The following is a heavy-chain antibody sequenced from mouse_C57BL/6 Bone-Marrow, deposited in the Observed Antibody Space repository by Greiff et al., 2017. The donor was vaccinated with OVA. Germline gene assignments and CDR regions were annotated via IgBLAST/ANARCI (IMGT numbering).Heavy chain of an antibody. CDR1: GFSLTSYG. V-gene: IGHV2-2*01. CDR2: IWSGGST. Sequence: VKLVESGPGLVQPSQSLSITCTVSGFSLTSYGVHWVRQSPGKGLEWLGVIWSGGSTDYNAAFISRLSISKDNSKSQVFFKMNSLQADDTAIYYCARWRLRQGYYAMDYWGQGTSVTVSS. D-gene: IGHD2-4*01. CDR3: ARWRLRQGYYAMDY. J-gene: IGHJ4*01.